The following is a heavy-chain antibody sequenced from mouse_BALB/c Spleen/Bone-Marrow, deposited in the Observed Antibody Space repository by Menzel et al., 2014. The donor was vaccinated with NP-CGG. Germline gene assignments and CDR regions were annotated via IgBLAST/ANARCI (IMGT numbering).Heavy chain of an antibody. V-gene: IGHV3-2*02. Sequence: DVKLQESGPGLVKPSQSLSLTCTVTGYSITRDYAWNWIRQFPGNKLKWMGYISYSGSTTYNPSLKSRISITRDTSKNQFFLQLNSVTTEDTATYYCARSSSYDYDVGFAYWGQGTLVTVSA. CDR1: GYSITRDYA. CDR2: ISYSGST. CDR3: ARSSSYDYDVGFAY. J-gene: IGHJ3*01. D-gene: IGHD2-4*01.